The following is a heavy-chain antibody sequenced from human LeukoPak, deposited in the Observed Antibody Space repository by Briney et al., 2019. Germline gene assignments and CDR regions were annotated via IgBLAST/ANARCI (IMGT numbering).Heavy chain of an antibody. CDR1: GGSISSYY. CDR3: ARSYSSSWFPEAFDI. Sequence: SETLSLTCTVSGGSISSYYWSWIRQPPGKGLEWIGYIYYSGSTNYNPSLKSRVTISVDTSKNQFSLKLSSVTAADTAVHYCARSYSSSWFPEAFDIWGQGTMVTVSS. CDR2: IYYSGST. V-gene: IGHV4-59*01. D-gene: IGHD6-13*01. J-gene: IGHJ3*02.